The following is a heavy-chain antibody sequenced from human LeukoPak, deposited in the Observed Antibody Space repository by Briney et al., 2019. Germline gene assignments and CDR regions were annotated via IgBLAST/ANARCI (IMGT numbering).Heavy chain of an antibody. D-gene: IGHD2-15*01. J-gene: IGHJ4*02. CDR2: IIPIFGTA. CDR3: ARGGPDGCSGGSCIDY. Sequence: ASVKVSCKASGGTFSSYAISWVRQAPGQGLEWMGGIIPIFGTANYAQKFQGRVTITTDESTSTAYMELSSLRSEDTAVYYCARGGPDGCSGGSCIDYWGQGTLVTVSS. V-gene: IGHV1-69*05. CDR1: GGTFSSYA.